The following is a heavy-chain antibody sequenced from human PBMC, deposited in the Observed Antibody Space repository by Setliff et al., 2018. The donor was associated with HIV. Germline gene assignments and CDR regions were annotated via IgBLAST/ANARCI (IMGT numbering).Heavy chain of an antibody. CDR2: IKADGSEK. J-gene: IGHJ4*02. CDR1: GFTFENSA. Sequence: GGSLRLSCVVSGFTFENSAMHWVRQAPGKGLEWVANIKADGSEKYYVDSVKGRFTISRDNAKNSLFLQMNSLRVDDTAVYYCARGHYSSSSGWGRGTLVTVSS. CDR3: ARGHYSSSSG. V-gene: IGHV3-7*03. D-gene: IGHD6-6*01.